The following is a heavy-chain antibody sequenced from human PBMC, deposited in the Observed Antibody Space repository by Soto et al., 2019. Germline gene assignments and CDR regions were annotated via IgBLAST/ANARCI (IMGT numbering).Heavy chain of an antibody. V-gene: IGHV3-23*01. CDR1: GFTFSSYA. J-gene: IGHJ3*01. CDR3: AKDLRQRNAVPDAFDL. D-gene: IGHD4-17*01. CDR2: ITGSAGTT. Sequence: GWSLRLSCAAAGFTFSSYAMNWVRQAPGKGLEWVSVITGSAGTTNYADSVKGRFTISRDNSKNTLYLQMNSLRAEDTAIFYCAKDLRQRNAVPDAFDLWGPGTMVTASS.